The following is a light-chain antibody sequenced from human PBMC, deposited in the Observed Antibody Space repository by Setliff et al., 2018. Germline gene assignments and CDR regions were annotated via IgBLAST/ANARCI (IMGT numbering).Light chain of an antibody. V-gene: IGLV2-11*01. CDR2: DVS. CDR1: SSDVGGYNY. CDR3: CSYAGSYTSLYV. Sequence: QSVLTQPPSASGSPGQSITISCTGTSSDVGGYNYVSWYQQHPGKAPKLMIYDVSKRPSGVPDRFSGSKSGNTASLTISGLQAEDEADYYCCSYAGSYTSLYVFGTGTKVTV. J-gene: IGLJ1*01.